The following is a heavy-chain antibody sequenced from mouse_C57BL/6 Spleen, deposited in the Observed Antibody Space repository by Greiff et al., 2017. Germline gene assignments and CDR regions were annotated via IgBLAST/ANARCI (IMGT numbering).Heavy chain of an antibody. CDR1: GYTFTSYW. D-gene: IGHD2-4*01. CDR2: IHPNSGST. Sequence: QVQLQQPGAELVKPGASVKLSCKASGYTFTSYWMHWVKQRPGQGLEWIGMIHPNSGSTNYNEKFKSKATLTVDKSSSTAYMQLSSLTSEDSAVYYCARGVYDYDLWYFDVWGTGTTVTVSS. CDR3: ARGVYDYDLWYFDV. J-gene: IGHJ1*03. V-gene: IGHV1-64*01.